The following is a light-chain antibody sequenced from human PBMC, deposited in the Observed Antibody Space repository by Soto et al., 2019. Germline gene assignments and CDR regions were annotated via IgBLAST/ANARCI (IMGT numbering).Light chain of an antibody. V-gene: IGKV3-15*01. CDR2: SVS. CDR3: QQYGNSPQT. J-gene: IGKJ1*01. CDR1: QSVSSN. Sequence: EIVMTHSPATLSVSPGERATLCCRASQSVSSNVAWYQQKPGQAPRLLIYSVSTRDAGIPARFSGRGSGTEFTLTLSRLEPEDFEVYYCQQYGNSPQTFGQGAKVDIK.